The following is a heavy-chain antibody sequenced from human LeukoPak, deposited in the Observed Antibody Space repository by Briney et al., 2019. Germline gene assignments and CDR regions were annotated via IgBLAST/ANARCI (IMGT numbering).Heavy chain of an antibody. CDR2: IIPIFGTA. Sequence: SVKVSCKASGGTFSSYAISWVRQAPGQGLEWMGGIIPIFGTANYAQKFQGRVTITADESTSTAYMGLSSLRSEDTAVYYCARESAYSSSWRRFDYWGQGTLVTVSS. J-gene: IGHJ4*02. CDR1: GGTFSSYA. D-gene: IGHD6-13*01. V-gene: IGHV1-69*13. CDR3: ARESAYSSSWRRFDY.